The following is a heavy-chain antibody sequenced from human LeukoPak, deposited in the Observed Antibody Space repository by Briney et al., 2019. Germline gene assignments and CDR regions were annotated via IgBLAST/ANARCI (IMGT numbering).Heavy chain of an antibody. J-gene: IGHJ4*02. CDR1: GFTFDDYG. CDR2: INWNGGNT. V-gene: IGHV3-20*04. Sequence: GGSLRLSCAASGFTFDDYGMTWVRQAPGKGLEWVSGINWNGGNTGYADSVKGRFTISRDNAQNSLYLQMNSLRAEDTALYYCAKDIAAAGTGFDYWGQGTLVTVSS. CDR3: AKDIAAAGTGFDY. D-gene: IGHD6-13*01.